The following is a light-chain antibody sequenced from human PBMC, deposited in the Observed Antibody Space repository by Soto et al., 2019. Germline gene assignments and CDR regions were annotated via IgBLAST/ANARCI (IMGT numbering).Light chain of an antibody. J-gene: IGKJ1*01. CDR3: QQYGGSPGT. CDR1: QSVGSSY. Sequence: ESVLTQSPGTLSLSRGERATLSCRASQSVGSSYLAWYQQKPGQAPRLLIFGASSRAAGIPDRFSGSGSGTDFTLTISRQEPEELAVYYCQQYGGSPGTFGQGTKVEIK. V-gene: IGKV3-20*01. CDR2: GAS.